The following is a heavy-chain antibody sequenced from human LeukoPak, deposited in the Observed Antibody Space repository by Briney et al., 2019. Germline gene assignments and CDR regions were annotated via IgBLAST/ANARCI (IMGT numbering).Heavy chain of an antibody. V-gene: IGHV3-23*01. CDR1: GFTFSSYA. Sequence: GGSLRLSCAASGFTFSSYAMSWVRQAPGKGLEWVSAISGSGGGTYYADSVKGRFTISRDNSKNTLYLQMNSLRAEDTAVYYCAKTFYNYYDSSGNYYQDYWGQGTLVTVSS. CDR3: AKTFYNYYDSSGNYYQDY. D-gene: IGHD3-22*01. J-gene: IGHJ4*02. CDR2: ISGSGGGT.